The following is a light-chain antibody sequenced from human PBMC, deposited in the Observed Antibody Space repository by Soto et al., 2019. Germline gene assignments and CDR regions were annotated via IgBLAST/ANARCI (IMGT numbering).Light chain of an antibody. CDR1: SSDVGRYNY. CDR3: CSYTNRATYV. CDR2: EVS. V-gene: IGLV2-14*01. J-gene: IGLJ1*01. Sequence: QSVLAQPASVSGSPGQSITISCTGTSSDVGRYNYVSWYQQHPGKDSKLMIHEVSYRPSGVSSRFSGSKSGNTASLTISGLQAEDEAEYHCCSYTNRATYVFGTGTKVTVL.